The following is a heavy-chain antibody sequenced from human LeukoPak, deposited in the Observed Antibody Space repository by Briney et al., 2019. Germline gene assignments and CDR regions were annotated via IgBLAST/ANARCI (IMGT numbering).Heavy chain of an antibody. CDR3: ARAPARPPSYNGMDV. J-gene: IGHJ6*02. CDR1: GGSFSGYY. CDR2: INHSGST. V-gene: IGHV4-34*01. Sequence: SETLSLTCAVYGGSFSGYYWSWIRQPPGKGLEWIGEINHSGSTNYNPSLKSRVTISVDTSKNQFSLKLSSVTAADTAVYYCARAPARPPSYNGMDVWGQGTTVTVSS.